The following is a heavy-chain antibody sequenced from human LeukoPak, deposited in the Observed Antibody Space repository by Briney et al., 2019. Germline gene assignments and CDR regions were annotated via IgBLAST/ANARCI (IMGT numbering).Heavy chain of an antibody. CDR2: ISGSGGST. V-gene: IGHV3-23*01. CDR3: ARVRGRGLGGFDY. Sequence: GGSLRLSCAASGFTFSSYAMSWVRQAPGKGLEWVSAISGSGGSTYYADSVKGRFTISRDNSKSTLYLQMNSLRAEDTAVYYCARVRGRGLGGFDYWGQGTLVTVSS. D-gene: IGHD3-10*01. J-gene: IGHJ4*02. CDR1: GFTFSSYA.